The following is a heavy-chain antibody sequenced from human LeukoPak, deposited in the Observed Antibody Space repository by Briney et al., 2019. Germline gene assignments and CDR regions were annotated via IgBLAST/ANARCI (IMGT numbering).Heavy chain of an antibody. V-gene: IGHV3-74*01. CDR1: GFTFSSYW. J-gene: IGHJ3*02. Sequence: GSLRLSCAASGFTFSSYWMYWVRQAPGKGLVWVSRINSDGTSTRYADPVKGRFTMSRDNAKNTVYLQMNSLRGEDTAVYFCARGTSSDYGSFDIWGQGTMVTVSS. CDR3: ARGTSSDYGSFDI. CDR2: INSDGTST. D-gene: IGHD4-17*01.